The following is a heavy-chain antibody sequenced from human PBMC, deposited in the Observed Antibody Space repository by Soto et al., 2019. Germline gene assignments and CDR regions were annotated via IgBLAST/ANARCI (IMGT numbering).Heavy chain of an antibody. CDR2: ISAYNGNT. CDR1: GYTFTSYG. J-gene: IGHJ6*02. CDR3: ARSPVVVVAASLAAYGMDV. D-gene: IGHD2-15*01. V-gene: IGHV1-18*01. Sequence: ASVKVSGKASGYTFTSYGISWVLQAPGQGLEWMGWISAYNGNTNYAQKLQGRVTMTTDTSTSTAYMELRSLRSDDTAVYYCARSPVVVVAASLAAYGMDVWGQGTTVTVSS.